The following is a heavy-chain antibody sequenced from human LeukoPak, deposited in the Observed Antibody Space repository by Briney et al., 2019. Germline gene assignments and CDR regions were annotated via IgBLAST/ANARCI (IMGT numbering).Heavy chain of an antibody. D-gene: IGHD3-22*01. CDR1: GFTFSNAW. J-gene: IGHJ4*02. V-gene: IGHV3-15*01. CDR3: TTFFMIVAIVDY. Sequence: GGSLRLSCAASGFTFSNAWMSWVRQAPGKGLEWVGRIKSKTDGGTTDYAAPVKGRFTISRDDSKNTLYLQMNSLKTEDTAVYYCTTFFMIVAIVDYWGQGTLVTVSS. CDR2: IKSKTDGGTT.